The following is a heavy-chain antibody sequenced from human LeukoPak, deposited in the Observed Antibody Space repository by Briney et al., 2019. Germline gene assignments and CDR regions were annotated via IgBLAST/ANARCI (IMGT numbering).Heavy chain of an antibody. V-gene: IGHV4-31*03. CDR3: ARGPSIVVVPAAMNWFDP. CDR2: IYYSGST. J-gene: IGHJ5*02. Sequence: SQTLSLTCTVSGGSISSGGYYWSWIRQHPGKSLEWIGYIYYSGSTYYNPSFKSRVTISVDTSKNQFSLKLSSVTAADTAVYYCARGPSIVVVPAAMNWFDPWGQGTLVTVSS. CDR1: GGSISSGGYY. D-gene: IGHD2-2*01.